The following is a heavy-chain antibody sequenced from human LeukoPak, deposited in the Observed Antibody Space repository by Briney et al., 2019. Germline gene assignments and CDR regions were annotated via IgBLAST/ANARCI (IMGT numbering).Heavy chain of an antibody. CDR3: ARGLTTSGSYRDY. V-gene: IGHV1-69*13. Sequence: SVTVSCTASGGTFSSYAISWVRQAPGQGLEWMGGIIPIFGTANYAQKFQGRVTITADESTSTAYKELSSLRSEDTAVYYCARGLTTSGSYRDYWGQGTLVTVSS. J-gene: IGHJ4*02. CDR2: IIPIFGTA. CDR1: GGTFSSYA. D-gene: IGHD1-26*01.